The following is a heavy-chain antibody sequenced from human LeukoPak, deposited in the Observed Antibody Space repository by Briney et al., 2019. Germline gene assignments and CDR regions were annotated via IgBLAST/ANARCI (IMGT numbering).Heavy chain of an antibody. Sequence: PGGSLRLSCAASGFSLSNYGMHWVRQAPGKGLEWVAALLYDGNTKHYADSVKGRFTISRDISKNTFYLQMNSLTAEDTAVYYCAGSNRNEVVNYYMVICGNGDTFAVSS. CDR1: GFSLSNYG. CDR2: LLYDGNTK. D-gene: IGHD1-14*01. J-gene: IGHJ6*03. CDR3: AGSNRNEVVNYYMVI. V-gene: IGHV3-33*01.